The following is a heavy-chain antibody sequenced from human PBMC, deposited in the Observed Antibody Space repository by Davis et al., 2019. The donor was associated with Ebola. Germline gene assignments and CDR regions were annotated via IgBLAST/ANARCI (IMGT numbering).Heavy chain of an antibody. V-gene: IGHV3-30-3*01. D-gene: IGHD1-1*01. J-gene: IGHJ5*02. CDR3: VRDKAIVGTRWLDP. Sequence: GESLKISCAASGFTFSSYAMHWVRQAPGKGLEWVAVISYDGSNKYYADSVKGRFTISRDNSKNTMYLQMSSLRAEDTAVYYCVRDKAIVGTRWLDPWGQGTLVTVSS. CDR1: GFTFSSYA. CDR2: ISYDGSNK.